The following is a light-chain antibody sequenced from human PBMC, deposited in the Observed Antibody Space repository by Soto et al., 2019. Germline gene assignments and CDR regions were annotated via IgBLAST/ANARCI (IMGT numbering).Light chain of an antibody. CDR2: GAS. Sequence: EIVLTQSPGTPSLSPGERATLSCRASQSVSSSYLAWYQQKPGQAPRLLIYGASSRATGIPDRFSGSGSGTDFTLTISRLEPEDFAVYYCQQYPGYTFGQGTKLEIK. CDR3: QQYPGYT. CDR1: QSVSSSY. J-gene: IGKJ2*01. V-gene: IGKV3-20*01.